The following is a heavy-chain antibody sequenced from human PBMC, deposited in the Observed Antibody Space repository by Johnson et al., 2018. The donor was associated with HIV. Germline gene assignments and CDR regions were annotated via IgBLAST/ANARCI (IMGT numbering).Heavy chain of an antibody. Sequence: VQLVESGGGVVQPGGSLRLSCAASGFTFSSYWMSWVRQAPGTGLEWVANIKQDGSEKYYADSVKGRFTIAKDNTKNTLYLQMNSLGAEDTAVYYCARDRGGYSYGYDSDAFDIWGQGTMVTVSS. D-gene: IGHD5-18*01. CDR1: GFTFSSYW. CDR2: IKQDGSEK. J-gene: IGHJ3*02. V-gene: IGHV3-7*01. CDR3: ARDRGGYSYGYDSDAFDI.